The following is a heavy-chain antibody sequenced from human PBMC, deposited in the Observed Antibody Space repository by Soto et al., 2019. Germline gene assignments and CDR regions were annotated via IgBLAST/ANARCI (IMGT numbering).Heavy chain of an antibody. CDR1: GYIFTTYS. Sequence: QVQLVQSGAEMKRPGASVILSCKASGYIFTTYSIHWVRQTAGQGLEWMAKVDPRDGSTGYAQKFRGRLSRAWAPSTRTVSMEVSRLTSDDTATYYCARVRSSGREFDYWGQGTQVTVSS. CDR2: VDPRDGST. J-gene: IGHJ4*02. V-gene: IGHV1-46*01. D-gene: IGHD6-25*01. CDR3: ARVRSSGREFDY.